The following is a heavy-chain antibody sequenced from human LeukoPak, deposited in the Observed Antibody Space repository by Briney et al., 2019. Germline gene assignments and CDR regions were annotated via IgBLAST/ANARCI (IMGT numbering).Heavy chain of an antibody. V-gene: IGHV3-23*01. CDR3: ARDVFGVPPNYYMDV. CDR2: VSGSGART. Sequence: GGSLRLSCAASGFTFNIYTMSWVRQAPGKGLEWVSGVSGSGARTSYADSVKGRFTISRDNSKNTLYLQMNSLRAEDTAVYYCARDVFGVPPNYYMDVWGKGTTVTVSS. D-gene: IGHD3-3*01. CDR1: GFTFNIYT. J-gene: IGHJ6*03.